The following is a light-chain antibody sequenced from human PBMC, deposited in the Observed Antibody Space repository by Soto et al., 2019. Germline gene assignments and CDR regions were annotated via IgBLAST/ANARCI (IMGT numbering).Light chain of an antibody. CDR2: DVS. V-gene: IGLV2-14*01. J-gene: IGLJ2*01. CDR1: SSDIGGYNY. CDR3: SSQAVSSTLV. Sequence: QSALTQPASVSGSPGQSITISCTGTSSDIGGYNYVCWYQQHPGKAPKLMIYDVSNRPSGVSNRFSGSKSGNTASLTISGLQAEDEADYYCSSQAVSSTLVFGGGTKLTVL.